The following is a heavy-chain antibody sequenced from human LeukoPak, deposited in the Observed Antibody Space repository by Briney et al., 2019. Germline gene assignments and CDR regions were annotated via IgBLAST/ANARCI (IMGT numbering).Heavy chain of an antibody. Sequence: SVKVSCKASGGSFITYAINWVRQATGQGLEWMRGIIPIFATANDAQQIQCRVTVNTDDSTSPAFMELSSLISEDTAVYYCATYMLRDNWNVHTFDSWGQGTLVTVSS. CDR2: IIPIFATA. CDR1: GGSFITYA. J-gene: IGHJ4*02. V-gene: IGHV1-69*05. D-gene: IGHD1-1*01. CDR3: ATYMLRDNWNVHTFDS.